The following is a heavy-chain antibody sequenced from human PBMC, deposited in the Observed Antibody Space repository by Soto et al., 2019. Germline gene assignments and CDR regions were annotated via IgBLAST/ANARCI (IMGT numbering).Heavy chain of an antibody. CDR3: ARDTGDGTFDF. Sequence: GASVKVSCKASGYTVSSYAMHWVRQAPGRRLEWMGWINAGYGNTKSSQKFQDRVTISRDTSASTAYMELTSLRSEDTAVYYCARDTGDGTFDFWGQGTLVTVSS. D-gene: IGHD7-27*01. J-gene: IGHJ4*02. CDR2: INAGYGNT. CDR1: GYTVSSYA. V-gene: IGHV1-3*01.